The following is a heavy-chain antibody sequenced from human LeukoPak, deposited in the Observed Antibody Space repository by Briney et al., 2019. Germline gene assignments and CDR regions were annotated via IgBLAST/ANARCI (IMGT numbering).Heavy chain of an antibody. Sequence: SETLSLTCAVYGGSFNGYYWSWIRQPPGKGLEWIGEINHSGSTNYNPSLKSRVTISVDMSNNQFSLKLSSVTAADTAAYYCVRGNYCSGGSCYHYYYYYMDVWGKGTTVTVSS. CDR3: VRGNYCSGGSCYHYYYYYMDV. J-gene: IGHJ6*03. D-gene: IGHD2-15*01. CDR1: GGSFNGYY. CDR2: INHSGST. V-gene: IGHV4-34*01.